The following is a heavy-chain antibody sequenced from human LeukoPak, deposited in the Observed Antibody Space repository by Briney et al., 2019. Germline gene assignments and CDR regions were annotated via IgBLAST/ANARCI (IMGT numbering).Heavy chain of an antibody. Sequence: GGSLRLSCAASGFTFSSYSMNWVRQAPGKGLEWVSSISSSSSYIYYADSVKGRFTISRDNAKNSLYLRMNSLRAEDTAVYYCARDPTTVTFYYYYMDVWGKGTTVTVSS. V-gene: IGHV3-21*01. CDR2: ISSSSSYI. D-gene: IGHD4-17*01. CDR1: GFTFSSYS. J-gene: IGHJ6*03. CDR3: ARDPTTVTFYYYYMDV.